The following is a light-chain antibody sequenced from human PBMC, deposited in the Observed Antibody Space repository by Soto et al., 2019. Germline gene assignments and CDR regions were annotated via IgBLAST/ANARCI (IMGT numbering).Light chain of an antibody. CDR3: SSYTSSSTRV. CDR2: EVS. J-gene: IGLJ3*02. CDR1: SSDVGGYNY. Sequence: QSALTQPASVSGSPGQSITISCTGTSSDVGGYNYVSWYQQHPVKAPKLMIYEVSNRPSGVSNRFSGSKSGNTASLTISGLQAEYEAEYYCSSYTSSSTRVFGGGTKLTVL. V-gene: IGLV2-14*01.